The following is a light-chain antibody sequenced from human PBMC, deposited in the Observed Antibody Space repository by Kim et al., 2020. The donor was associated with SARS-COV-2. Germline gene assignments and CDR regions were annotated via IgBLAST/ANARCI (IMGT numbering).Light chain of an antibody. CDR1: HKVGIS. CDR3: QQRGSWPPSLT. CDR2: DSA. Sequence: PGESATHSCKASHKVGISLAWYQQTPGQAPRLLIYDSAMRAAGIPDRFSCSGSGTDFTLAIGSLAPEDFAIYYCQQRGSWPPSLTFGGGTKVDIK. V-gene: IGKV3-11*01. J-gene: IGKJ4*01.